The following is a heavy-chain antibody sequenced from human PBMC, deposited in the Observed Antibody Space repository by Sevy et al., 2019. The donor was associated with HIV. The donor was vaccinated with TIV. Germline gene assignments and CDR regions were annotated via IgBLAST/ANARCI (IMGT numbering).Heavy chain of an antibody. CDR3: VKADYMITFGGVFDY. V-gene: IGHV3-64D*06. Sequence: GGSLRLSCSASGFTFSSYAMHWVRQAPGKGLEYVSAISSNGGSTYYADSVKGRFTISRDNSKNTLYLQMSSLRAEDTAVYYCVKADYMITFGGVFDYWGQGTLVTVSS. CDR1: GFTFSSYA. D-gene: IGHD3-16*01. J-gene: IGHJ4*02. CDR2: ISSNGGST.